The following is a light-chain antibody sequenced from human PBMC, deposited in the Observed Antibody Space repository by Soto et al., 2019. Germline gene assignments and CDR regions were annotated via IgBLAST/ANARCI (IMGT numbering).Light chain of an antibody. CDR1: QSVSYSY. V-gene: IGKV3-20*01. CDR2: GAS. J-gene: IGKJ1*01. Sequence: EIVLTQSPGTLSLSPGERATLSCRASQSVSYSYLAWYQQKPGQAPRLLIYGASSRATGIPDRFSGSGSGTDFTLTITSLEPEDFAVYYCQQYGRSQSFGQGPKVEI. CDR3: QQYGRSQS.